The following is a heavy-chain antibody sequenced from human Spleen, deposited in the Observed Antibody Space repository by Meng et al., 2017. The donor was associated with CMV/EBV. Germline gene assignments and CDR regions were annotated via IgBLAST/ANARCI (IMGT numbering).Heavy chain of an antibody. CDR1: GFTFSSYA. J-gene: IGHJ3*01. CDR3: AKDLGYYTHDTFDV. V-gene: IGHV3-30-3*02. Sequence: GESLKISCAASGFTFSSYAMHWVRQAPGKGLEWVAVISYDGSNKYYADSVKGRFTISRDNSKNTLYLQMNSLRAEDTAQYYCAKDLGYYTHDTFDVWGQGTMVTVSS. D-gene: IGHD3-3*01. CDR2: ISYDGSNK.